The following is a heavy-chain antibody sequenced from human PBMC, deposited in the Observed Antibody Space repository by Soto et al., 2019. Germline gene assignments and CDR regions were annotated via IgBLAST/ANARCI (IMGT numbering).Heavy chain of an antibody. CDR1: GGSISSSSYY. J-gene: IGHJ4*02. CDR3: ARVSYYYDSSGYYSGDFDY. D-gene: IGHD3-22*01. V-gene: IGHV4-39*01. Sequence: SETLSLTCTVSGGSISSSSYYWGWIRQPPGKGLEWIGSIYYSGSTYYNPSLKSRVTISVDTAKNQFSLKLSSVTAADTAVYYCARVSYYYDSSGYYSGDFDYWGQGTLVTVSS. CDR2: IYYSGST.